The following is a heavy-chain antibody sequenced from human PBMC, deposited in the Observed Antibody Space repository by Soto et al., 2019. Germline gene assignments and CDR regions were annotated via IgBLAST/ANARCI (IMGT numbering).Heavy chain of an antibody. J-gene: IGHJ6*02. CDR3: ARGDFWSGYYTIGDRSSMDV. D-gene: IGHD3-3*01. CDR2: IIPIFGTA. Sequence: ASVKVSCKASGGTFSSYAISWVRQAPGQGLEWMGGIIPIFGTANYAQKFQGRVTITADESTSTAYMELSSLRSEDTAVYYCARGDFWSGYYTIGDRSSMDVWGQGTRVTVSS. CDR1: GGTFSSYA. V-gene: IGHV1-69*13.